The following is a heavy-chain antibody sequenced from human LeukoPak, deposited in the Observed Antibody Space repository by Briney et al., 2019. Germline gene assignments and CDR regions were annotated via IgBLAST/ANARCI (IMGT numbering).Heavy chain of an antibody. J-gene: IGHJ3*02. D-gene: IGHD1-26*01. CDR2: IYTSGST. CDR3: ANSDGSYGAFDI. Sequence: SETLSLTCTVSGGSISSGSYYWSWIRQPAGKGLEWIGRIYTSGSTNYNPSLKSRVTMSVDTSKNQFSLKLSSVTAADTAVYYCANSDGSYGAFDIWGQGTMVTVSS. V-gene: IGHV4-61*02. CDR1: GGSISSGSYY.